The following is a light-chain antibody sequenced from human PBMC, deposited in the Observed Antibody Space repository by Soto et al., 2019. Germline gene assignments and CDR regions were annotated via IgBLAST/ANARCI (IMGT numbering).Light chain of an antibody. V-gene: IGKV3-15*01. CDR3: QQYNHWPGA. J-gene: IGKJ3*01. Sequence: IAMTQSPATLSVSPGARATLSCRASQSVSSSLAWYQQQPGQAPRLLIYGASTRATSIPARFSGSGSGTEFTLTISSLQSEDSAVYYCQQYNHWPGAFGPGTKLDIK. CDR2: GAS. CDR1: QSVSSS.